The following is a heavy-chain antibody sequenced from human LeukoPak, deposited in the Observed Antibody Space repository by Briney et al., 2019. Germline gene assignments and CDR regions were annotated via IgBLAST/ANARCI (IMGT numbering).Heavy chain of an antibody. J-gene: IGHJ3*02. CDR2: IIPIFGTA. CDR3: ARGEQQLVSDDAFDI. CDR1: GGTFSIYA. Sequence: SVKVSCNASGGTFSIYAISWVRQAPGQGLEWMGGIIPIFGTANYAQKFQGRVTITADESTSTAYMELSSLRSEDTAVYYCARGEQQLVSDDAFDIWGQGTMVTVSS. V-gene: IGHV1-69*13. D-gene: IGHD6-13*01.